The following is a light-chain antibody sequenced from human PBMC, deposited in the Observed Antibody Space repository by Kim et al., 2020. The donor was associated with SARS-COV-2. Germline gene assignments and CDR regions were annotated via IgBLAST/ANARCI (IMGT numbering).Light chain of an antibody. J-gene: IGKJ4*01. CDR3: QQRSRWPLT. CDR1: QSVRSD. Sequence: LSPGERATLTGRASQSVRSDLVWYQQRPGQAPRLLICDASNRATGIPARFSGSGSGTDFTLTISSLESEDFAVYYCQQRSRWPLTFGGGTKVDIK. CDR2: DAS. V-gene: IGKV3-11*01.